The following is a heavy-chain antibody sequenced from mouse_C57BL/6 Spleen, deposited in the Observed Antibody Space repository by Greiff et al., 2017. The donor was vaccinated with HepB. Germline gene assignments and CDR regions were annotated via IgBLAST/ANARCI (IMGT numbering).Heavy chain of an antibody. V-gene: IGHV1-55*01. CDR1: GYTFTSYW. CDR3: ATPYYYGSYYFDY. D-gene: IGHD1-1*01. CDR2: IYPGSGST. J-gene: IGHJ2*01. Sequence: QVHVKQPGAELVKPGASVKMSCKASGYTFTSYWITWVKQRPGQGLEWIGDIYPGSGSTNYNEKFKSKATLTVDTSSSTAYMQLSSLTSEDSAVYYCATPYYYGSYYFDYWGQGTTLTVSS.